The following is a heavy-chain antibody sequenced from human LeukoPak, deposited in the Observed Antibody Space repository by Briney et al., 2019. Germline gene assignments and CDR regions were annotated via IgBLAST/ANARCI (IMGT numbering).Heavy chain of an antibody. D-gene: IGHD2-21*02. V-gene: IGHV5-51*01. CDR2: IYPGDSDT. J-gene: IGHJ3*02. Sequence: GASLKISCKGSGYSFITYWIGWVRQMPGKGLEWMGIIYPGDSDTRYSPSFQGQVTMTADKSIGTAYLQWSSLKASDTAMYYCARQGLGGGDGSGAFDIWGQGTMVTVSS. CDR3: ARQGLGGGDGSGAFDI. CDR1: GYSFITYW.